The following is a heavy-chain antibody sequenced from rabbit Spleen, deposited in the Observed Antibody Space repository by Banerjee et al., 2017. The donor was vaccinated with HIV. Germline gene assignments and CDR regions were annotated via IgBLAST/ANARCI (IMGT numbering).Heavy chain of an antibody. D-gene: IGHD2-1*01. J-gene: IGHJ4*01. CDR2: IDPVFGST. Sequence: QSLEESGGDLVKPGASLTLTCTASGFSFSSRYYMCWVRQAPGKGLEWIGYIDPVFGSTYYASWVNGRFTIPSHNAQNTLYLQLNSLTAADTATYFCARGSATMTMVITGYYLSLWGQGTLVTVS. V-gene: IGHV1S40*01. CDR1: GFSFSSRYY. CDR3: ARGSATMTMVITGYYLSL.